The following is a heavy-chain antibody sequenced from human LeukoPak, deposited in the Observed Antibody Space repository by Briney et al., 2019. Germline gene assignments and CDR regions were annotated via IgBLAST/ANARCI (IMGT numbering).Heavy chain of an antibody. J-gene: IGHJ3*01. D-gene: IGHD2-15*01. Sequence: PGGSLRLSCAASGFTFDYYAMHWVRQAPGKGLEWVSGISLDSVKTGYADSVKGRFIISSDNAKNSLYLQMNSLRTEDTALYYCVKDDGWYSWGQGTMVTVSS. CDR2: ISLDSVKT. CDR3: VKDDGWYS. V-gene: IGHV3-9*01. CDR1: GFTFDYYA.